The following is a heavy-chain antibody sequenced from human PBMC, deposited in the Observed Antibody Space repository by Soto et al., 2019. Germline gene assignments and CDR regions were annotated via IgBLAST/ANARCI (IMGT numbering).Heavy chain of an antibody. CDR2: INTDNGNT. V-gene: IGHV1-3*04. CDR1: GYTFTHYA. J-gene: IGHJ3*02. D-gene: IGHD2-8*01. CDR3: ARQGDSRILRDTFEM. Sequence: QVQLVQSGAEVKQPGASVKVSCKSSGYTFTHYAMHWVRQAPGQGLEWLGWINTDNGNTAFSQKFQGRVSITMDTSASTAYVELSSLISEDTAVYYCARQGDSRILRDTFEMWGQGTLVTVAS.